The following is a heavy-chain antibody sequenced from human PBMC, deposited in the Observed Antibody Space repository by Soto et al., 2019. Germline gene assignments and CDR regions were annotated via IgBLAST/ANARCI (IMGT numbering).Heavy chain of an antibody. J-gene: IGHJ5*02. D-gene: IGHD3-3*01. CDR1: GDSISSSSYS. V-gene: IGHV4-61*01. CDR2: IYYSGST. Sequence: SETLSLTCTVSGDSISSSSYSWSWIRQPPGKGLEWIGYIYYSGSTNYNPSLKSRVTISVDTSKNQFSLKLSSVTAADTAVYYCAREGYYDFWSVYLYPGHWFDPWGQGTMVTVSS. CDR3: AREGYYDFWSVYLYPGHWFDP.